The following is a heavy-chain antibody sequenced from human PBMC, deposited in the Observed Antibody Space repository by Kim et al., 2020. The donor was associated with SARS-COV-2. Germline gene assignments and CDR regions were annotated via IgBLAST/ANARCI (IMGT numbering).Heavy chain of an antibody. D-gene: IGHD4-17*01. J-gene: IGHJ4*02. CDR3: ARDGLNGGNSASNY. Sequence: ADSVRGRFTISRDNAKNLLYLQMNSLRAEDTAVYYCARDGLNGGNSASNYWGQGTLVTVSS. V-gene: IGHV3-11*04.